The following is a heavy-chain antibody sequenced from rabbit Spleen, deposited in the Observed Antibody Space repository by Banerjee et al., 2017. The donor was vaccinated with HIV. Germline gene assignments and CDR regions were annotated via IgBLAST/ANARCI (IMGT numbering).Heavy chain of an antibody. J-gene: IGHJ4*01. V-gene: IGHV1S45*01. CDR1: GFSFSTSHW. CDR2: IDADGSGFT. CDR3: ARDLDDVIGWNFGW. Sequence: LEESGGGLVKPGGTLTLTCTASGFSFSTSHWISWVRQAPGKGLEWIACIDADGSGFTYFATWAKGRFTISKTSSTTVTLQMTGLTAADTATYFCARDLDDVIGWNFGWWGPGTLVTVS. D-gene: IGHD1-1*01.